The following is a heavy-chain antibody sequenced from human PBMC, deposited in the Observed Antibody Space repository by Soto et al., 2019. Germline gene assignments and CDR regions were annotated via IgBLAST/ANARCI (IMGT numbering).Heavy chain of an antibody. D-gene: IGHD3-10*01. V-gene: IGHV1-69*01. Sequence: QVQLVQSGAEVKKPGSSVKVSCKASGGIFSTYAISWLRQAPGQGLEWMGGIIALFGTPNYAQRFQGRVTITADELTSTAYMELSRLRSEYTAVYYCARDRDDYGSGNYYNRIDFWGQGTLVTVSS. CDR1: GGIFSTYA. CDR2: IIALFGTP. J-gene: IGHJ4*02. CDR3: ARDRDDYGSGNYYNRIDF.